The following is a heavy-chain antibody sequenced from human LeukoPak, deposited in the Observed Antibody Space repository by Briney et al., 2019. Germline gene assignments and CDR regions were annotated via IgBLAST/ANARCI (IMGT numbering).Heavy chain of an antibody. CDR2: IYYSGST. Sequence: SETLSLTCTASGVSISSYYWSWIRQPPGKGLEWIGYIYYSGSTNYDPSLKSRVTISVDTSKNQFSLKLSSVTAADTAVYYCARLGGSGSYWGQGTLVTVSS. J-gene: IGHJ4*02. CDR1: GVSISSYY. CDR3: ARLGGSGSY. D-gene: IGHD3-10*01. V-gene: IGHV4-59*08.